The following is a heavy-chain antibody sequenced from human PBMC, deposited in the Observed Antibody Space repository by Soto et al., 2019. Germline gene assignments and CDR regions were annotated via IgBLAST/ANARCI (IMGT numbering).Heavy chain of an antibody. CDR1: GFTFSSYA. J-gene: IGHJ4*02. D-gene: IGHD5-12*01. CDR2: ISFDGNNK. V-gene: IGHV3-30-3*01. Sequence: QVQLVESGGGVVQPGRSLRLSCAASGFTFSSYAMHWVRQAPGKGLEWLAAISFDGNNKYYADAVKDRFTISRDNSRNTLYVQMNSLRTEDTAVYSCGKDRRFAKGYNLGFDYWGQGTLVIVSS. CDR3: GKDRRFAKGYNLGFDY.